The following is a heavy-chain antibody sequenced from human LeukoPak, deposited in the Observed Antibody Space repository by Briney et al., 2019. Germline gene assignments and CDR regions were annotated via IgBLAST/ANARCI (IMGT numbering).Heavy chain of an antibody. Sequence: PGGSLRFSCAASGFTFSSYLMHWIRQAPGKGLVWVSRINNDGGSTNYADSVKGRFTISRDNAKNTVYLQMNSLRGEDTAVYYCVRDPPGEGVDYWGQGTLVAVSS. CDR3: VRDPPGEGVDY. V-gene: IGHV3-74*01. D-gene: IGHD2-21*01. J-gene: IGHJ4*02. CDR2: INNDGGST. CDR1: GFTFSSYL.